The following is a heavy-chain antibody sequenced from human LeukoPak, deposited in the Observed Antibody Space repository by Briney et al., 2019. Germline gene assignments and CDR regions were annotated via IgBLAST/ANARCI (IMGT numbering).Heavy chain of an antibody. V-gene: IGHV3-7*03. Sequence: PGGSLILSCAASGFTFSSYWMSWVRQAPGKGLEWVANIKQDGSEKYYVDSVKGRFTISRDNAKNSLYLQMNSLRGEDTALYHCARRGAREYHGLDVWGQGTTVTVSS. J-gene: IGHJ6*02. D-gene: IGHD3-10*01. CDR2: IKQDGSEK. CDR1: GFTFSSYW. CDR3: ARRGAREYHGLDV.